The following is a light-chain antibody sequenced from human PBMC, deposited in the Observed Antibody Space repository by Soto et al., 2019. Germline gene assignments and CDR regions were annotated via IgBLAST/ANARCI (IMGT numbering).Light chain of an antibody. V-gene: IGKV1-5*03. Sequence: DIQMTQSPSSLSASVGDRVTITCRASQSISSYLNWYQQKPGKAPKLLIYKASSLESGAPSRFSGSGSGTEFTLTISSLQPDDFATYYCQQYNTYSPRNPFGQGTKVDIK. CDR1: QSISSY. J-gene: IGKJ1*01. CDR2: KAS. CDR3: QQYNTYSPRNP.